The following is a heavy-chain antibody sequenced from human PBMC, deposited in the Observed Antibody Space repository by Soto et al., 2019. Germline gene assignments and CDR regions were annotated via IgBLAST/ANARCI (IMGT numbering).Heavy chain of an antibody. J-gene: IGHJ3*02. D-gene: IGHD1-26*01. CDR2: IYYSGST. Sequence: QVQLQESGPGLVKPSQTLSLTCTVSGGSISSGGYYWSWIRQHPGKGLEWIGYIYYSGSTYYNPSLNRSVSISVDTSKHQFSLKLSSVTAADTSVYYCGRAWDGQTSAAFDIWGQGTMVTLSS. V-gene: IGHV4-31*03. CDR3: GRAWDGQTSAAFDI. CDR1: GGSISSGGYY.